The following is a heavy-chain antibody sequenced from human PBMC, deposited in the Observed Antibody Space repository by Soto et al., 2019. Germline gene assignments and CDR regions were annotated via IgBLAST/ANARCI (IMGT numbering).Heavy chain of an antibody. J-gene: IGHJ2*01. D-gene: IGHD3-22*01. Sequence: SGGSLRLSCAASGFTFSNAWMSWVRQAPGKGLEWVGRIKSKTDGGTTDYAAPVKGRFTISRDDSKNTLYLQMNSLKTEDTAVYYCTTDVGSYYDSSGYYYYWYFDLWGRGTLVTVSS. V-gene: IGHV3-15*01. CDR1: GFTFSNAW. CDR2: IKSKTDGGTT. CDR3: TTDVGSYYDSSGYYYYWYFDL.